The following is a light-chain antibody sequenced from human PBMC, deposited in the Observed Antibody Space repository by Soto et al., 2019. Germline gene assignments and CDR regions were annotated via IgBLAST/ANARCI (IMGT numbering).Light chain of an antibody. Sequence: QSVLTQPPAVSGAPGQRVTISCTGSSSNIGANYDVHWYQQFPGTAPKLLIYVNSNRPSGVPDRFSGSKSGTSASLAITGLQAEDVADYYCQSYDRSLSGYVFGTGTKLTVL. V-gene: IGLV1-40*01. CDR1: SSNIGANYD. J-gene: IGLJ1*01. CDR2: VNS. CDR3: QSYDRSLSGYV.